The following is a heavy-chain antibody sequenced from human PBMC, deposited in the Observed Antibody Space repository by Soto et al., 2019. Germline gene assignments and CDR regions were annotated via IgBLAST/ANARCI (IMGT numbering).Heavy chain of an antibody. J-gene: IGHJ2*01. Sequence: QVQLVESGGGVVQPGRSLRLSCAASGFTFSSYGMHWVRQAPGKGLEWVAVISYDGSNKYYADSVKGRFTISRDNSKNTLYLQMNSLRAEDTAVYYCAKDVVVGIAAAGTRYFDLWGRGTLVTVSS. CDR1: GFTFSSYG. D-gene: IGHD6-13*01. CDR3: AKDVVVGIAAAGTRYFDL. CDR2: ISYDGSNK. V-gene: IGHV3-30*18.